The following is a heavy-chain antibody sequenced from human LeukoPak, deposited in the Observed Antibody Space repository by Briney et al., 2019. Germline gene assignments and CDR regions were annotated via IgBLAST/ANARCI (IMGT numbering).Heavy chain of an antibody. Sequence: GASVKVSCKASGGTFSSYTINWVRQAPGQGLEWMGGIIPIFGTANYAQKFQGRVTMTRDMSTSTDYMELSSLRSEDTAVYYCARDNSVGDYAWWFDPWGQGTLVTVSS. D-gene: IGHD1-26*01. V-gene: IGHV1-69*05. J-gene: IGHJ5*02. CDR1: GGTFSSYT. CDR2: IIPIFGTA. CDR3: ARDNSVGDYAWWFDP.